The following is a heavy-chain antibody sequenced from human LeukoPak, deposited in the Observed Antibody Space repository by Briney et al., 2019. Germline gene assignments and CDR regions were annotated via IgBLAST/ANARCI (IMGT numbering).Heavy chain of an antibody. D-gene: IGHD3-22*01. CDR1: GFTFTSSA. J-gene: IGHJ6*02. Sequence: GASVKVPCKASGFTFTSSAVQWVRQARGQRLEWIGWIVVGSGNTNYAQKFQERVTITRDMSTSTAYMELSSLRSEDTAVYYCAAAAPGDSSGYSDYYYYYGMDVWGQGTTVTVSS. V-gene: IGHV1-58*01. CDR2: IVVGSGNT. CDR3: AAAAPGDSSGYSDYYYYYGMDV.